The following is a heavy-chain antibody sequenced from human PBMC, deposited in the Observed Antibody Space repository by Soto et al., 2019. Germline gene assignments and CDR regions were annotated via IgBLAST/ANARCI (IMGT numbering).Heavy chain of an antibody. Sequence: SETLSLTCAVYGGSFSGYSWTWIRQPPGTGLEWIGEINHSGSTNYNPSLKSRVTISVDTSKNQFSLKLTSVTAADTAVYYCAREPNYYDTGGYYFADWGQGTLVTVSS. CDR2: INHSGST. D-gene: IGHD3-22*01. CDR1: GGSFSGYS. CDR3: AREPNYYDTGGYYFAD. V-gene: IGHV4-34*01. J-gene: IGHJ4*02.